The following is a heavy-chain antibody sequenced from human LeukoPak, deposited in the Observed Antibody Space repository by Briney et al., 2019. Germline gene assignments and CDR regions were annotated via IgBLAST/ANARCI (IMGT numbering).Heavy chain of an antibody. V-gene: IGHV4-31*03. CDR3: ARTPTAMAHGGLGY. CDR2: IYYSGST. D-gene: IGHD5-18*01. CDR1: GGSISSGGYY. Sequence: SETLSLTCTVSGGSISSGGYYWSWIRQHPGKGLEWIGYIYYSGSTYYNPSLKSRVTISVDTSKNQFSLKLSSVTAADTAVYYCARTPTAMAHGGLGYWGQGTLVTVSS. J-gene: IGHJ4*02.